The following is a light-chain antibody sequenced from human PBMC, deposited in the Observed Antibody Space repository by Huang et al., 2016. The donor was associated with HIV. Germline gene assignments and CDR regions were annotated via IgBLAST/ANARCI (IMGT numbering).Light chain of an antibody. J-gene: IGKJ1*01. Sequence: DIQMTQSPSSLSASVGDRVTITCRASQDIRNLLAWYQQKPGKAPEVFLYAASRSQSGVPPRFSGSGSGTDYTLTISSLQPEDFATYHCQQYYNTPPTFGQGTKVENK. CDR1: QDIRNL. CDR3: QQYYNTPPT. V-gene: IGKV1-NL1*01. CDR2: AAS.